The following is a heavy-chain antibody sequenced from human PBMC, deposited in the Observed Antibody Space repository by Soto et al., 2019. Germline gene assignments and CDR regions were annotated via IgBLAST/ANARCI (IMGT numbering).Heavy chain of an antibody. CDR2: IYHSGST. V-gene: IGHV4-4*02. CDR1: GGSISSSNW. J-gene: IGHJ4*02. CDR3: ARDSSGGFADC. D-gene: IGHD6-19*01. Sequence: QVQLQESGPGLVKPSGTLSLTCAVSGGSISSSNWWSWVRQPPGKELEWIGEIYHSGSTNYNPSLKRRVTTSVDKSKNQFSLKLSSVTAADTAVYYCARDSSGGFADCWGQGTLVTVSS.